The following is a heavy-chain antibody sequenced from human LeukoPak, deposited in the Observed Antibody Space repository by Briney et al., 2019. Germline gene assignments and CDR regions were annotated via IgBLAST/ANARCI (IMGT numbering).Heavy chain of an antibody. D-gene: IGHD3-22*01. CDR3: ARGGHDYYDRSGYYYMSAFDI. J-gene: IGHJ3*02. CDR1: GFTFSDYY. V-gene: IGHV3-33*08. CDR2: IWYDGTNR. Sequence: TGGSLRLSCAASGFTFSDYYMTWFRQAPGKGLEWVAVIWYDGTNRYYVDSVRGRFTISRDNSKNTLYLQMNSLRAEDTAVYYCARGGHDYYDRSGYYYMSAFDIWGQGTMVTVSS.